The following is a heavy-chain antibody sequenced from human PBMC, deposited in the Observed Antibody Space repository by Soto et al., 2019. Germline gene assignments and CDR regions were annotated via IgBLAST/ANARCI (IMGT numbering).Heavy chain of an antibody. J-gene: IGHJ3*02. Sequence: HPGGSLRLSCAASGFTFSGYAMSWVRQAPGKGLEWVSAISGSGGITYYADSVKGRFTSSRDNSKNTLYLQMNSLRAEDTAVYYCAKDLFGATMVRGVIIISAFDIWGQGTMVTASS. CDR1: GFTFSGYA. CDR2: ISGSGGIT. CDR3: AKDLFGATMVRGVIIISAFDI. D-gene: IGHD3-10*01. V-gene: IGHV3-23*01.